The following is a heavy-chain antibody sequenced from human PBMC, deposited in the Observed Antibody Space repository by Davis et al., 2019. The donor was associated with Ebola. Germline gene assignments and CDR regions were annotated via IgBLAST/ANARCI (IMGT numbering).Heavy chain of an antibody. Sequence: GGSLRLSCAASGFTFSSYAMHWVRQAPGKGLEWVAVISYDGSNKYYADSVKGRFTISRDNSKNTLYLQMNSLRAEDTAVYYCARVRAAAAHSYGMDVWGKGTTVTVSS. CDR1: GFTFSSYA. CDR2: ISYDGSNK. D-gene: IGHD6-13*01. CDR3: ARVRAAAAHSYGMDV. J-gene: IGHJ6*04. V-gene: IGHV3-30*04.